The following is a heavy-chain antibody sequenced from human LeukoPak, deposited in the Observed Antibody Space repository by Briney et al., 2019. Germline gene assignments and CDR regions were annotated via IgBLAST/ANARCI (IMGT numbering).Heavy chain of an antibody. CDR3: ARDDIVVRTDYYYYYGMDV. CDR1: GGTFSSYA. D-gene: IGHD2-2*01. V-gene: IGHV1-69*13. CDR2: IIPIFGTA. J-gene: IGHJ6*02. Sequence: AASVKVSCKASGGTFSSYAISWVRQAPGQGLEWMGGIIPIFGTANYAQKFQGRVTITADESTSTAYMELSSLRSEDTAAYYCARDDIVVRTDYYYYYGMDVWGQGTTVTVSS.